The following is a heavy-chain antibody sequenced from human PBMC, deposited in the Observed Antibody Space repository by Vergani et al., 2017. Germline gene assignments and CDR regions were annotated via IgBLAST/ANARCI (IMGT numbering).Heavy chain of an antibody. J-gene: IGHJ6*02. D-gene: IGHD2-21*01. V-gene: IGHV1-58*01. CDR1: GFTFTSSA. Sequence: QMQLVQSGPEVKKPGTSVKVSCKASGFTFTSSAVQWVRQARGQRLEWIGWIVVGSGNTNYAQKFQGRVTMTEDTSTDTAYMELSSLRSEDTAVYYCATGDSRGGMDVWGQGTTVTVSS. CDR2: IVVGSGNT. CDR3: ATGDSRGGMDV.